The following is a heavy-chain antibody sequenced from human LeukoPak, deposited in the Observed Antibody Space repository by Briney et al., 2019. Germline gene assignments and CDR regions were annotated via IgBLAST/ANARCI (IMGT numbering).Heavy chain of an antibody. J-gene: IGHJ5*02. Sequence: SETLSLTCAVYGGSFSGYYWSWIRQPPGKGLEWIGEINHSGSTNYNPSLKSRVTISVDTSKNQFSLKLSSVTAADTAVYYCARGRRYYYGSGFNWFDPWGQGTLVTVSS. CDR2: INHSGST. V-gene: IGHV4-34*01. CDR3: ARGRRYYYGSGFNWFDP. CDR1: GGSFSGYY. D-gene: IGHD3-10*01.